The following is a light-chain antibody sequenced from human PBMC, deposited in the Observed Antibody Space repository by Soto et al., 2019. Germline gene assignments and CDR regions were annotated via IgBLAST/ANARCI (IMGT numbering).Light chain of an antibody. CDR2: LNSDGSH. CDR1: SGHSNYA. V-gene: IGLV4-69*01. CDR3: QTWVTGIYV. Sequence: QCVLTQSPSGSASLGASVKLTCTLSSGHSNYAIAWHQQQPEKGPRYLMKLNSDGSHSKGDGIPDRFSGSSSGAERYLTISSLQSEDEADYYCQTWVTGIYVFGTGTKVTVL. J-gene: IGLJ1*01.